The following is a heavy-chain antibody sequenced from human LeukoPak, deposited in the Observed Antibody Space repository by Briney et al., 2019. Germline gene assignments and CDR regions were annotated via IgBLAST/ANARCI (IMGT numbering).Heavy chain of an antibody. Sequence: GESLKISCKGSGYSFTSYWISWVRQMPGKGLEWMGRIDPSDSYTNYSPSFQGHVTISADKSISTAYLQWSSLKASDTAMYYCARGERGYCSSTICWAYFDYWGQGTLVTVSS. CDR3: ARGERGYCSSTICWAYFDY. CDR1: GYSFTSYW. V-gene: IGHV5-10-1*01. J-gene: IGHJ4*02. CDR2: IDPSDSYT. D-gene: IGHD2-2*01.